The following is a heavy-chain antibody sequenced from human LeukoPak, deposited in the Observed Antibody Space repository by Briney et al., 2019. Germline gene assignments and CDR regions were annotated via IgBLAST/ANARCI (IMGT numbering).Heavy chain of an antibody. V-gene: IGHV1-2*02. J-gene: IGHJ4*02. CDR2: INPSSGST. CDR1: GYTFTNYY. D-gene: IGHD1-26*01. CDR3: ARALSGDLVDY. Sequence: GASVKVSCKTSGYTFTNYYIHWLRQAPGQGIEWMGWINPSSGSTNYAQKFQGRVIMTRDTSISTAYMDLNRLTSDDTTIYYCARALSGDLVDYWGQGSLVTVSS.